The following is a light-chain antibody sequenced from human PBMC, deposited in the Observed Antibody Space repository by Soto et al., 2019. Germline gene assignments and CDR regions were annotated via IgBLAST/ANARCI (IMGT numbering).Light chain of an antibody. J-gene: IGLJ1*01. CDR2: DTT. Sequence: QAVVTQDPSLTVSPGGTVTLTCGSTTRAVTNGHYAYWFQQKPGQAPRILIYDTTNRHSWAPDRFSGSPPGGKAALTLSGAQPEDEDEYYCLLSYNGPYVFGTGTKVTVL. CDR1: TRAVTNGHY. V-gene: IGLV7-46*01. CDR3: LLSYNGPYV.